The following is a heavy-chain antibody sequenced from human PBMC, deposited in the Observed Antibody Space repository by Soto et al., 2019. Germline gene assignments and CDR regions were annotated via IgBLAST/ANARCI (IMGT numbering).Heavy chain of an antibody. CDR2: IVVGSGNT. CDR3: AEDPEVVDAFDI. Sequence: SVKVSCKASGFTFTSSAMQWVRQARGQRLEWIGWIVVGSGNTNYAQKFQERVTITRDMSTSTAYMELSSLRSEDTAVYYCAEDPEVVDAFDIWGQGTMVTVS. CDR1: GFTFTSSA. J-gene: IGHJ3*02. D-gene: IGHD2-15*01. V-gene: IGHV1-58*02.